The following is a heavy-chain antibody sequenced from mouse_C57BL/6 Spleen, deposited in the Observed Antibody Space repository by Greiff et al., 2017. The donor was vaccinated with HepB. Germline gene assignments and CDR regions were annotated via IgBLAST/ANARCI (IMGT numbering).Heavy chain of an antibody. CDR3: ATYPYYFDY. CDR2: ISSGSSTI. Sequence: DVQLVESGGGLVKPGGSLKLSCAASGFTFSDYGMHWVRQAPEKGLEWVAYISSGSSTIYYADTVKGRFTISRDNAKNTLFLQMTSLRSEDTAIYYCATYPYYFDYWGQGTTLTVSS. J-gene: IGHJ2*01. V-gene: IGHV5-17*01. D-gene: IGHD2-10*01. CDR1: GFTFSDYG.